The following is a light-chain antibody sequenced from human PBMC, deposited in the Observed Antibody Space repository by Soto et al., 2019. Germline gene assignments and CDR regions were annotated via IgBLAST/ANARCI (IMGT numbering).Light chain of an antibody. Sequence: DIQMTQSPSTLSGSVGDRVTITCRASQTISSWLAWYQQKPGKAPKLLIYKASTLKSGVPSRFSGSGSGTEFTLTISRLQPDDFPTYYCQHYNSYSEAFGQGTKVDIK. CDR2: KAS. V-gene: IGKV1-5*03. J-gene: IGKJ1*01. CDR3: QHYNSYSEA. CDR1: QTISSW.